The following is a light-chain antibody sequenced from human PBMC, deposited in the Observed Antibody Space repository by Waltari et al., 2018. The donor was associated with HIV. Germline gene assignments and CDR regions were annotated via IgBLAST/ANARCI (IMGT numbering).Light chain of an antibody. J-gene: IGLJ3*02. CDR2: GTS. V-gene: IGLV1-40*01. CDR3: QSYDSSLSGSGV. CDR1: SSNIGAGYD. Sequence: QSVLTQPPSVSGAPGQRVTISCTGSSSNIGAGYDVHWYQQLPGTAPKLLIYGTSKRPSGVPDRFSGSKSGTSASLAITGLQAEDEADYYCQSYDSSLSGSGVFGGGTKLTVL.